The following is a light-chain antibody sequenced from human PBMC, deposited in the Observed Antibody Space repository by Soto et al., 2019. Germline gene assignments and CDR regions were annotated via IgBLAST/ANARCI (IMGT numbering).Light chain of an antibody. CDR3: QQYNNWPPDRT. V-gene: IGKV3-15*01. CDR2: GAS. Sequence: EIVMTQSPATLSVSPGERATLSCRASQSVSSNLAWYQQKPGQAPRLLIYGASTRATGIPARFSGRGSGTEFTLPISTLQSEDFAIYFCQQYNNWPPDRTFGQGTKVEIK. J-gene: IGKJ1*01. CDR1: QSVSSN.